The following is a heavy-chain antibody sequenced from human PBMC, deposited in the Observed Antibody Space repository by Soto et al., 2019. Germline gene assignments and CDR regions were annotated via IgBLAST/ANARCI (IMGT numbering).Heavy chain of an antibody. D-gene: IGHD3-16*01. Sequence: QITLKESGPTLVRPTQTLTLTCTVSGFSLDTWGVGVGWIRQPPGKAPEWLALIYWDDDKLYSPSLKNRLTITKDTSNNQVVLTVTNMDPVDTVTYYCARALGSWGSYYFDHWGQGTLVTVSS. CDR2: IYWDDDK. CDR3: ARALGSWGSYYFDH. J-gene: IGHJ4*02. CDR1: GFSLDTWGVG. V-gene: IGHV2-5*02.